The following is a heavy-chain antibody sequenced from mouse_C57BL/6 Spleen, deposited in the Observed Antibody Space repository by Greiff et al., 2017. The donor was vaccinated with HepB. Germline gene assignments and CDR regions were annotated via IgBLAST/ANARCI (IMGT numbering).Heavy chain of an antibody. CDR3: ARTLRIYYDYGYAMDY. D-gene: IGHD2-4*01. V-gene: IGHV14-2*01. J-gene: IGHJ4*01. CDR1: GFNIKDYY. CDR2: IDPEDGET. Sequence: VHVKQSGAELVKPGASVKLSCTASGFNIKDYYMHWVKQRTEQGLEWIGRIDPEDGETKYAPKFQGKATITADTSSNTAYLQLSSLTSEDTAVYYCARTLRIYYDYGYAMDYWGQGTSVTVSS.